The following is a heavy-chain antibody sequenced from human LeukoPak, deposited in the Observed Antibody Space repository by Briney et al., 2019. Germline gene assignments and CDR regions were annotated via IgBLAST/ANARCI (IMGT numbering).Heavy chain of an antibody. Sequence: PGGSLRLSCAASGFTFSSYWMSWVRQAPGKGLEWVANIKRDGREKYYVDSVKGRFTISRDNAKNLLYLQMNSLRAEDTAVYYCASDSSVLIKGAYWGQGTLVTVSS. CDR1: GFTFSSYW. V-gene: IGHV3-7*01. CDR3: ASDSSVLIKGAY. D-gene: IGHD6-19*01. CDR2: IKRDGREK. J-gene: IGHJ4*02.